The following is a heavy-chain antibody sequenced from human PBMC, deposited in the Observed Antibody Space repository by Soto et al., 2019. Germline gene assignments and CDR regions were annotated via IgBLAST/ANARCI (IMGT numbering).Heavy chain of an antibody. Sequence: GGSLRLSCAASGFTFSSYSMNWVRQAPGKGLEWVSSISSSSSYIYYADSVKGRFTISRDNAKNSLYLQMNSLRAEDTAVYYCARILEDTAMVTNWFDPWGQGTLVTVS. D-gene: IGHD5-18*01. CDR2: ISSSSSYI. CDR3: ARILEDTAMVTNWFDP. CDR1: GFTFSSYS. V-gene: IGHV3-21*01. J-gene: IGHJ5*02.